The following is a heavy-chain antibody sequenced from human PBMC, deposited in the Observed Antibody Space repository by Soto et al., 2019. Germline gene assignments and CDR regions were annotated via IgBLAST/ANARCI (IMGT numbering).Heavy chain of an antibody. CDR3: AHSAYYGGKLDF. J-gene: IGHJ4*02. V-gene: IGHV2-5*02. Sequence: QITLKESGPTLVKPTQTLTLTCTFSGVSLSTGAVGVGWIRQPPGKALEWLATSYWDDDKRYSPSVKRRLTVTQAPSNNQLVRTMTNMDPVDTATYYCAHSAYYGGKLDFWGQGTLVTVSS. D-gene: IGHD4-17*01. CDR2: SYWDDDK. CDR1: GVSLSTGAVG.